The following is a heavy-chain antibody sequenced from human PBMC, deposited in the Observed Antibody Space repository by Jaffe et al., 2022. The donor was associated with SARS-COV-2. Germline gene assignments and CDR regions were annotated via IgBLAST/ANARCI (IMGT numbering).Heavy chain of an antibody. Sequence: QLQLQESGPGLVMPSETLSLTCTASGGSISSSGYYWGWIRQPPGKGLEWIGSIYYSGGTYYNPSLKSRVTISVDTSKNQFSLKLSSVTAADTAVYYCAKQWYGGSSGWFDPWGQGTPVTVSS. CDR3: AKQWYGGSSGWFDP. D-gene: IGHD2-15*01. CDR1: GGSISSSGYY. CDR2: IYYSGGT. V-gene: IGHV4-39*01. J-gene: IGHJ5*02.